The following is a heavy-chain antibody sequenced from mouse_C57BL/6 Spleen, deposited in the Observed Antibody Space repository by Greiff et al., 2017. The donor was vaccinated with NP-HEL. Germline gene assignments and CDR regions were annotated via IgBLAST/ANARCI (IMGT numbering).Heavy chain of an antibody. Sequence: QVQLQQSGAELVKPGASVKISCKASGYAFSSYWMNWVKQRPGKGLEWIGQIYPGDGDTNYNGKLKGKATLTADKSSSTAYMQRSSLTSEDSAVYFCAREGDCYGSSYRYFDVWGTGTTVTVSS. CDR2: IYPGDGDT. CDR3: AREGDCYGSSYRYFDV. J-gene: IGHJ1*03. CDR1: GYAFSSYW. V-gene: IGHV1-80*01. D-gene: IGHD1-1*01.